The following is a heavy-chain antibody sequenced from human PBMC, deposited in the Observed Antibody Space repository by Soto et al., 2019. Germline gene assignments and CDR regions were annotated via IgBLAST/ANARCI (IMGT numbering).Heavy chain of an antibody. D-gene: IGHD2-2*02. V-gene: IGHV3-48*02. Sequence: EVQLVESGGCLVQPGASRRLSCAASGFTFSSYSMNWVRQAPGKGLEWVSYISSSSSTIYYADSVKGRFTIYRDNAKNSLYLQMNSLRDEDTALYYCARSYNWYFDLWGRGTLVTVSS. CDR1: GFTFSSYS. J-gene: IGHJ2*01. CDR2: ISSSSSTI. CDR3: ARSYNWYFDL.